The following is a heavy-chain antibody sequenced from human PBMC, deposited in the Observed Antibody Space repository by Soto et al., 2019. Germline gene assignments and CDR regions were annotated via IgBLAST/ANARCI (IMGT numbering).Heavy chain of an antibody. CDR1: GGTFSSYT. CDR2: IIPILGIA. J-gene: IGHJ4*02. V-gene: IGHV1-69*02. Sequence: QVQLVQSGAEVKKPGSSVKVSCKASGGTFSSYTISWVRQAPGQGLEWMGRIIPILGIANYAQKFQGRVTITADKSTSTAYMELSSLRSEDTAVYYRARGGLREEACDYWGQGTLVTVSS. CDR3: ARGGLREEACDY. D-gene: IGHD5-12*01.